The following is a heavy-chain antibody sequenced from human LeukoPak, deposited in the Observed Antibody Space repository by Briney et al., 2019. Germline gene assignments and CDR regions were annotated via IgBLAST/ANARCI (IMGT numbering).Heavy chain of an antibody. CDR1: GYTFTTYW. CDR3: GRVLSVATTGPLDY. CDR2: IYPGDSDT. J-gene: IGHJ4*02. V-gene: IGHV5-51*01. Sequence: GESLKISCKTSGYTFTTYWIGWVRQLPGKGLELMGIIYPGDSDTRYSPSFQGQVNISVDKSIRTAYLQWSSLKASDTAMYYCGRVLSVATTGPLDYWGQGTLVTVSS. D-gene: IGHD5-12*01.